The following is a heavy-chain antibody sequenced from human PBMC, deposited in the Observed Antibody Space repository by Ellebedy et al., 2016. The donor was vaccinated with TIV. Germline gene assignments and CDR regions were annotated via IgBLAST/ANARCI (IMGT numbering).Heavy chain of an antibody. CDR2: VSHRGNT. CDR3: ARGLMGYDSSGYYYRFNFDY. V-gene: IGHV4-34*01. Sequence: MPSETLSLTCGVHGVFLSAYYWTWIRQSPGKGLEWIGEVSHRGNTKCNPSLKSRVTISVDTSKNQFSLKLSSVTAADTAVYYCARGLMGYDSSGYYYRFNFDYWGQGTLVTVSS. D-gene: IGHD3-22*01. J-gene: IGHJ4*02. CDR1: GVFLSAYY.